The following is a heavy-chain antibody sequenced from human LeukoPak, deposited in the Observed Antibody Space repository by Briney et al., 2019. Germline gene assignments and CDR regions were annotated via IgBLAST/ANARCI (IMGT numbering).Heavy chain of an antibody. V-gene: IGHV1-24*01. J-gene: IGHJ6*03. CDR3: ATGPRIQLWLLGYYYMDV. D-gene: IGHD5-18*01. CDR2: FDPEDGET. Sequence: ASVKVSCKVSGYTLTELSMHWVRQAPGKGLEWMGGFDPEDGETIYAQKFQGRVTITEDTSTDTAYMELSSLRSEDTAVYYCATGPRIQLWLLGYYYMDVWGKGTTVTVSS. CDR1: GYTLTELS.